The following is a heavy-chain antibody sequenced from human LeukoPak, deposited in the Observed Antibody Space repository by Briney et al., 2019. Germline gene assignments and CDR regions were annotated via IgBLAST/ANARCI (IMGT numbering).Heavy chain of an antibody. CDR3: ARDPPYGAVAGPYFDY. V-gene: IGHV3-30-3*01. CDR1: GFTFSSYA. Sequence: WGSLRLSCAASGFTFSSYAMHWVRQAPGKGLEWVAVMSYDGSNKYYADSVKGRFTISRDNSRNTLYLQMNSLRAEDTAVYYCARDPPYGAVAGPYFDYWGQGTLVTVSS. CDR2: MSYDGSNK. J-gene: IGHJ4*02. D-gene: IGHD6-19*01.